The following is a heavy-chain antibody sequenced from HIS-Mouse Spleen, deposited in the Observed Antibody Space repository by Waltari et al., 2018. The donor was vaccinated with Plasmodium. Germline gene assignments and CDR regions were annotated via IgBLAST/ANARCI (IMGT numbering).Heavy chain of an antibody. CDR3: ARAPIRDAFDS. CDR1: GGSFSGYY. J-gene: IGHJ3*02. CDR2: INPSGTT. Sequence: QVQLQQWGAGLLKPSETLSLTCAVYGGSFSGYYWSWIRQPPGKGLEWIGEINPSGTTNYHPSLKSRVPISVDTSKNQFSRKLSYVTAADTDVYYWARAPIRDAFDSWGQGTMVTVSS. D-gene: IGHD3-9*01. V-gene: IGHV4-34*01.